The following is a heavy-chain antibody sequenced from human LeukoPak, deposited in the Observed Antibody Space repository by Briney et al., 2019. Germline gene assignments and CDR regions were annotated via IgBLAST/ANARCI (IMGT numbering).Heavy chain of an antibody. CDR2: IKQDGSEK. CDR1: GFTFSNYW. J-gene: IGHJ4*02. CDR3: ARGADHGGSYYPD. D-gene: IGHD3-10*01. Sequence: PGGSLRLSCAVPGFTFSNYWMNWVRQAPGKGLEWVANIKQDGSEKYYVDSVKGRFTISRDNAKNTLFLQMSSLRVEDTAVYYCARGADHGGSYYPDWGQGTRVTVSS. V-gene: IGHV3-7*01.